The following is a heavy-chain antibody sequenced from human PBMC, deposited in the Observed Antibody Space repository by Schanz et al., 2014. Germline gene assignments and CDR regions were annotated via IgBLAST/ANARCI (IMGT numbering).Heavy chain of an antibody. D-gene: IGHD3-16*02. Sequence: QIQLVQSGPEAKKPGATVKVSCKASGYIFINSGISWVRQAPGQGLEWMGWISVYNHNKEDDQKFQGRVTMTTDTSTSTAYMALTDLRADDTAVYYCARDRRVFDRDDLYYFDSWGQGTLVTVSS. CDR2: ISVYNHNK. CDR1: GYIFINSG. V-gene: IGHV1-18*01. J-gene: IGHJ4*02. CDR3: ARDRRVFDRDDLYYFDS.